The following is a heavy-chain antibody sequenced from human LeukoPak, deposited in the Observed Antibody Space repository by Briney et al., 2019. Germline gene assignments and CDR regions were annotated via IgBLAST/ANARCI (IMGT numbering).Heavy chain of an antibody. CDR3: ANLGYCSGGSCTDAFDI. V-gene: IGHV4-34*01. CDR2: INHSGST. J-gene: IGHJ3*02. D-gene: IGHD2-15*01. CDR1: GGSFSGYY. Sequence: SETLSLTCAVYGGSFSGYYWSWIRQPPGKGLEWIGEINHSGSTNYNPSLKSRVTISVDTSKNQFSLKLSSVTAADTAEYYCANLGYCSGGSCTDAFDIWGQGTMVTVSS.